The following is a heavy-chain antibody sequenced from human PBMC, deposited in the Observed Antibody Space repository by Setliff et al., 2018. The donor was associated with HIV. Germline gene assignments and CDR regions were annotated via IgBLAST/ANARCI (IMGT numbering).Heavy chain of an antibody. CDR2: ISTYSGNT. CDR3: ARHSGSYFYYYYMDV. Sequence: GASVKVSCKTYGYTFSSYSISWVRQAPGQGLEWMGWISTYSGNTNYAQNFQGRVTMTTDTPATTAYMELRSLRSDDTAVYYCARHSGSYFYYYYMDVWGKGTTVTVSS. V-gene: IGHV1-18*01. CDR1: GYTFSSYS. D-gene: IGHD3-10*01. J-gene: IGHJ6*03.